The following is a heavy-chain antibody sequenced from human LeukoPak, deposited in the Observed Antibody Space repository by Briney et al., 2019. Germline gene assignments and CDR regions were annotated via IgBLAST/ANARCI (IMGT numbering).Heavy chain of an antibody. CDR2: IWYDGSNK. V-gene: IGHV3-33*01. CDR1: GFTFSSYC. CDR3: AREPFPYCSSTSCYTVYYYYMDV. J-gene: IGHJ6*03. Sequence: PGGSLRLSCAASGFTFSSYCMHWVRQAPGKGLEWVAVIWYDGSNKYYADSVKGRFTSSRDNSKHTLYLQMNSLRAEDTAVYYCAREPFPYCSSTSCYTVYYYYMDVWGKGTTVTVSS. D-gene: IGHD2-2*02.